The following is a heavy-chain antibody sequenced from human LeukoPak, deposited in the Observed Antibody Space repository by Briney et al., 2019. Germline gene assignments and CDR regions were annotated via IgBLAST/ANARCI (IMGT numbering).Heavy chain of an antibody. CDR2: IYPGDSDT. J-gene: IGHJ3*02. Sequence: GESLKISCKGSGYSFTSYWIAWVRQMPGKGLEWMGIIYPGDSDTRYSPSFQGQVTISADKSISTAYLQWSSLKASDTAMYYCARRAGSLIVVVPTDAFDIWGQGTMVTVSS. V-gene: IGHV5-51*01. CDR1: GYSFTSYW. D-gene: IGHD3-22*01. CDR3: ARRAGSLIVVVPTDAFDI.